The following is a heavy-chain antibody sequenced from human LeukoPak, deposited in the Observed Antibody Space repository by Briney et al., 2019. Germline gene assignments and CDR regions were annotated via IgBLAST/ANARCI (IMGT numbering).Heavy chain of an antibody. CDR1: VGSISSYY. J-gene: IGHJ1*01. Sequence: SESLSLTSTVSVGSISSYYWSWIRQPPAEGLEWWGYIFYSGSTNYNPSLKSRVTISVDTSKNQFSLKLSSVTAADTAVYYSATLGIRTITPYFQHWGQGTLITVSS. V-gene: IGHV4-59*08. CDR3: ATLGIRTITPYFQH. CDR2: IFYSGST. D-gene: IGHD2-8*01.